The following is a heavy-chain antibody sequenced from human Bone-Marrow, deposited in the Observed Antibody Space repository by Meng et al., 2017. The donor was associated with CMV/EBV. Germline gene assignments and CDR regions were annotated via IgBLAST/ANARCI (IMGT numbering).Heavy chain of an antibody. D-gene: IGHD6-6*01. CDR3: ARDLWGASIAARRSRYFDL. J-gene: IGHJ2*01. CDR2: INPNSGGT. Sequence: ASVKVSCKASGYTFTGYYMHWVRQAPGQGLEWMGWINPNSGGTNYAQKFQGRVTMTRDTSISTAYMELSRLRSDDTAVYYCARDLWGASIAARRSRYFDLWGRGTLVTVSS. CDR1: GYTFTGYY. V-gene: IGHV1-2*02.